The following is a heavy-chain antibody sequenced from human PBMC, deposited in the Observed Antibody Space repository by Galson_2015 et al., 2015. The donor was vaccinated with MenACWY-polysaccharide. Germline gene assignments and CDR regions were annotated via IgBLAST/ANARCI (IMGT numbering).Heavy chain of an antibody. CDR2: INHSGST. CDR1: GGSFSGYY. J-gene: IGHJ6*03. CDR3: ARAEGYYYYYMDV. Sequence: SETLSLTCAVYGGSFSGYYWSWIRQPPGKGLEWIGEINHSGSTNYIPSLKSRVTILVDTSKNQFSLKLNSVTAADTAVYYCARAEGYYYYYMDVWGKGTTVTVSS. V-gene: IGHV4-34*01.